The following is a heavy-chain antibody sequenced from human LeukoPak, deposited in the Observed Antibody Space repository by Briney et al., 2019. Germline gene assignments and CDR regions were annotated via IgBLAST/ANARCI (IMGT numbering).Heavy chain of an antibody. CDR1: GFTFTDYW. CDR2: IRQDGSEK. D-gene: IGHD6-13*01. CDR3: ARDGTAAGHYFDL. V-gene: IGHV3-7*01. Sequence: GGSLRLSCAVSGFTFTDYWMNWVRQAPGKGLEWVASIRQDGSEKTYVDSVKGRFTIPRDNTKNSLSLQVNSLRVEDTAVYYCARDGTAAGHYFDLWGQGTLVTVSS. J-gene: IGHJ4*01.